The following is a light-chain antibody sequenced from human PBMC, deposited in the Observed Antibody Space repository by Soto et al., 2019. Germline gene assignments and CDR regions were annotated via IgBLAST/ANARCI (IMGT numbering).Light chain of an antibody. CDR2: AAS. V-gene: IGKV1-39*01. CDR3: QQSYSTPIT. Sequence: DIQMTQSPSSLSASVGDRFTITCLASQSISSYLNWYQQKPGKAPKLLIYAASSLQSGFPSRFSGSGSGTDFTLTISSLQPEDFATYYCQQSYSTPITFGQGTRLEIK. J-gene: IGKJ5*01. CDR1: QSISSY.